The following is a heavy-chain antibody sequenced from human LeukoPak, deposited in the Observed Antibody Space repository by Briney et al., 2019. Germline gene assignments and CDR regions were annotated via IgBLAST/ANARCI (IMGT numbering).Heavy chain of an antibody. J-gene: IGHJ4*02. CDR3: ARREASANFDY. CDR1: GYSFSNFW. D-gene: IGHD2-15*01. V-gene: IGHV5-51*01. CDR2: IYSGDSDT. Sequence: GESLKISCQGSGYSFSNFWIGWVRQMPGKGLEWMGIIYSGDSDTRYSPSFQGQVTISADRSVNTVYLQWNSLKASDTAKYYCARREASANFDYWGQGTLVTVSS.